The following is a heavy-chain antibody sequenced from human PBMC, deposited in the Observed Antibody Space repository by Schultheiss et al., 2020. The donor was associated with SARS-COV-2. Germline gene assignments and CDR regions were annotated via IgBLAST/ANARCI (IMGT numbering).Heavy chain of an antibody. CDR2: IYYSGST. J-gene: IGHJ4*02. CDR3: ARPGGNYGSGSYYIDY. V-gene: IGHV4-39*01. D-gene: IGHD3-10*01. CDR1: GASFSTYY. Sequence: SETLSLTCAVYGASFSTYYWSWIRQPPGKGLEWIGSIYYSGSTYYNPSLKSRVTISVDTSKNQFSLKLSSVTAEDTAVYYCARPGGNYGSGSYYIDYWGQGTLVTVSS.